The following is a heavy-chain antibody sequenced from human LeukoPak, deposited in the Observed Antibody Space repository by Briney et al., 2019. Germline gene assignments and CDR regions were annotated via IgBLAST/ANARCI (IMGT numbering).Heavy chain of an antibody. Sequence: GGSLRLSCATSGFTFSRHGFYWVRQAPGKGLEWVAVIWYDGSNKYYADSVKGRFTISRDNSKNTLYLQMNSLRAEDTAVYYCARTGIATAGTFNNWFDPWGQGTLVTVSS. J-gene: IGHJ5*02. CDR1: GFTFSRHG. CDR2: IWYDGSNK. D-gene: IGHD6-13*01. V-gene: IGHV3-33*07. CDR3: ARTGIATAGTFNNWFDP.